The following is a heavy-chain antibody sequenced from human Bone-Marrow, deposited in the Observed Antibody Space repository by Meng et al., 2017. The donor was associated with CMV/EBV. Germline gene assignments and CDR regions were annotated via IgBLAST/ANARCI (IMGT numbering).Heavy chain of an antibody. CDR1: GGTFSSYA. J-gene: IGHJ6*02. CDR3: ARDHQGRYDVLTGYYTNYYYGMDV. CDR2: IIPIFGTA. V-gene: IGHV1-69*05. D-gene: IGHD3-9*01. Sequence: SVKVSCKASGGTFSSYAISWVRQAPGQGLEWMGGIIPIFGTANYAQKFQGRVTITTDESTSTAYMELSSLSSDDAAVYYCARDHQGRYDVLTGYYTNYYYGMDVGGQGTTATVSS.